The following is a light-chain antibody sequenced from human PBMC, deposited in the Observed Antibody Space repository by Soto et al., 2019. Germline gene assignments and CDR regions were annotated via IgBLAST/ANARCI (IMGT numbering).Light chain of an antibody. Sequence: DIQMTPSPSTLSASVVDRVTITCRASQSISYWLAWYQQKPGKAPKLLIYRASTLESGVPSRFSGSGSGTEFTLTISSLQPDDFAIYYCQQYYSYWTFGQGTKVDIK. J-gene: IGKJ1*01. CDR3: QQYYSYWT. CDR2: RAS. CDR1: QSISYW. V-gene: IGKV1-5*03.